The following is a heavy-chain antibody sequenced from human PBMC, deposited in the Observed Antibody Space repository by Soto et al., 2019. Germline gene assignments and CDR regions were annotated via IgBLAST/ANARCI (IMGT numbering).Heavy chain of an antibody. Sequence: QVQLVQSGAEVKKPGSAVKVSCKASGGTFSSYPISWVRQAPGQGLEWMGGTNGNLGTGNYAQKFRGRLTLTTDISPTTAYMELSSLTSEDTAVYYCARRDSHVYFRYCDNWGQGPLVTV. D-gene: IGHD3-16*01. CDR1: GGTFSSYP. CDR3: ARRDSHVYFRYCDN. CDR2: TNGNLGTG. J-gene: IGHJ4*02. V-gene: IGHV1-69*06.